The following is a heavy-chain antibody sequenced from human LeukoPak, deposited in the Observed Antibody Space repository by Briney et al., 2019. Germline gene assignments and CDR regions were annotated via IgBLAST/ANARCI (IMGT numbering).Heavy chain of an antibody. J-gene: IGHJ4*02. CDR1: GFTFRSNS. V-gene: IGHV3-48*02. CDR2: ISSSSSTI. D-gene: IGHD2-15*01. Sequence: PGGSLRLSCAASGFTFRSNSMNWVRQAPGKGLEWVSYISSSSSTIYYADSVKGRFTISRDNAKNSLYLQMNSPRDEDTAVYYCARDLGYCGAISCGLGYWGQGTLVTVSS. CDR3: ARDLGYCGAISCGLGY.